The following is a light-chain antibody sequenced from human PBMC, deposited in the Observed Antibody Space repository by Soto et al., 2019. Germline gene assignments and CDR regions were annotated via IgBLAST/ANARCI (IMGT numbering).Light chain of an antibody. CDR2: GAS. V-gene: IGKV3-20*01. Sequence: EIVLTQSPGTLSLSPVERATLSCRASQSVTSNYLAWYQQKPGQAPRLLFFGASIRATGIPDRFSGSGSGTDFTLTISRLEPEDFAVYHCQQYGSSGTCGQGTKGDIK. J-gene: IGKJ1*01. CDR3: QQYGSSGT. CDR1: QSVTSNY.